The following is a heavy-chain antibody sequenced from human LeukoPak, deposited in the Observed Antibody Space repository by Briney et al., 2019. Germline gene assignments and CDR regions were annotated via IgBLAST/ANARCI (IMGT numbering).Heavy chain of an antibody. J-gene: IGHJ3*02. CDR3: ARGTSGYDSKDAFDI. V-gene: IGHV4-31*03. D-gene: IGHD5-12*01. CDR2: IYYTGSV. CDR1: GASISTGGYY. Sequence: PSQTLSLTCTFSGASISTGGYYWTWIRQPPGGGLEWIGYIYYTGSVDYNPSLKSRLTISLDKSKNQFSLKLSSVTAADTAVYYCARGTSGYDSKDAFDIWGQGTMVTVSS.